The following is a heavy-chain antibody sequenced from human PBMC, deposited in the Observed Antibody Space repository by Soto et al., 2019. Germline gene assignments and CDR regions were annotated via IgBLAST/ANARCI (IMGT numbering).Heavy chain of an antibody. Sequence: EVQLLESGGGLVQPGGSLRLSCAASGFTFSSYAMSWVRQAPGKGLEWVSAISGSGGSTYYADSVKGRFTISRDNSKNTLYLQMNSLRAEDTAVYYCARDSRSGYDYHSYEFWGQGTLVTVSS. J-gene: IGHJ4*02. CDR1: GFTFSSYA. V-gene: IGHV3-23*01. CDR3: ARDSRSGYDYHSYEF. D-gene: IGHD5-12*01. CDR2: ISGSGGST.